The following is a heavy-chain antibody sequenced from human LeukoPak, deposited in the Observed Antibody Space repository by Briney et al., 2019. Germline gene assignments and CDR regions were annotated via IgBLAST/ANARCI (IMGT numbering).Heavy chain of an antibody. D-gene: IGHD2-15*01. Sequence: GRSLRLSCAASGLTFSSYGMHWVRQAPGKGLEWVAVISYDGSNKYYADSVKGRFTISRDNSKNTLYLQMNSLRAEDTAVYYCAKLGYCSGGSCSPFDYWGQGTLVTVSS. CDR2: ISYDGSNK. CDR3: AKLGYCSGGSCSPFDY. J-gene: IGHJ4*02. V-gene: IGHV3-30*18. CDR1: GLTFSSYG.